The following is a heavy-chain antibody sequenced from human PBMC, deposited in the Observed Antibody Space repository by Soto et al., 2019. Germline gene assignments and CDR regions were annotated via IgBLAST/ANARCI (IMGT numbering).Heavy chain of an antibody. Sequence: GSLRLSCAASGFTFSDYYMSWIRQAPGKGLEWVSYISSSSSYTNYADSVKGRFTISRDNAKNSLYLQINSLRAEDTAVYYCARDQATVFGVVIPPDYWGQGTLVTVSS. CDR3: ARDQATVFGVVIPPDY. D-gene: IGHD3-3*01. CDR2: ISSSSSYT. CDR1: GFTFSDYY. V-gene: IGHV3-11*06. J-gene: IGHJ4*02.